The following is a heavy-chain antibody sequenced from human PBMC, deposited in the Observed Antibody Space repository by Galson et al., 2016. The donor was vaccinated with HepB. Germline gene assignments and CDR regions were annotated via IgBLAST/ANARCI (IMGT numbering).Heavy chain of an antibody. CDR1: EYSFTGYW. CDR2: VYSGDSDA. J-gene: IGHJ3*02. D-gene: IGHD3-10*01. Sequence: QSGAEVKKPGESLKISCKGSEYSFTGYWIGWVRQMPGKGLEWMGIVYSGDSDARYSPSFQGQVTISADKSNNTAYLQWSSLKASDTAIYYCARLVRGDAFDIWGQGTLVIVSS. V-gene: IGHV5-51*01. CDR3: ARLVRGDAFDI.